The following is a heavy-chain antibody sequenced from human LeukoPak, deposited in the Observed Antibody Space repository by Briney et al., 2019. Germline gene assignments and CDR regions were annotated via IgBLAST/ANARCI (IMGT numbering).Heavy chain of an antibody. CDR3: ARDGYCTNGVCSSDAFDI. CDR1: GYTFTGYY. Sequence: ASVKVSCKASGYTFTGYYMHWVRQSTGQGLEWMGRINPNSGSTNYAQKFQGRVTMTRDTSISTAYMELSRLRSDDTAVYYCARDGYCTNGVCSSDAFDIWGQGTMVTVSS. CDR2: INPNSGST. J-gene: IGHJ3*02. D-gene: IGHD2-8*01. V-gene: IGHV1-2*06.